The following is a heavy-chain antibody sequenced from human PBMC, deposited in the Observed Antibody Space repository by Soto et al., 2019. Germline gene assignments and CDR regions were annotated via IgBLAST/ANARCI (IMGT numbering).Heavy chain of an antibody. Sequence: PGGSLRLSCVVSGITFKNYPMNWVRQAPGKGLEWVSFISGSGDTTYYADSVQGRLIISRDNFKNTLYLQMNSLRDEDTAIYFCAKGRSSAWYDFDHWGQGALVTVSS. CDR1: GITFKNYP. CDR3: AKGRSSAWYDFDH. D-gene: IGHD6-19*01. J-gene: IGHJ4*02. V-gene: IGHV3-23*01. CDR2: ISGSGDTT.